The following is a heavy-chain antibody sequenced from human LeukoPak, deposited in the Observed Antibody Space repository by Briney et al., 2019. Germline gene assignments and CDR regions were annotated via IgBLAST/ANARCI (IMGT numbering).Heavy chain of an antibody. CDR1: GFTVSSYW. CDR2: IKQDGNER. Sequence: PGGSLRLSCAASGFTVSSYWMSWVRQAPGKGLEWVANIKQDGNERYYVDSVKGRFTVSRDNAQNSLYLQMDSLRAEDTAMYYCAREILEPGKTHEYWGQGTLVTVSS. D-gene: IGHD1-1*01. J-gene: IGHJ4*02. CDR3: AREILEPGKTHEY. V-gene: IGHV3-7*01.